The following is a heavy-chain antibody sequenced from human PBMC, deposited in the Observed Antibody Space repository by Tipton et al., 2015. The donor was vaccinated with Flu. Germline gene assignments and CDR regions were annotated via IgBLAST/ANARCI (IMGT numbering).Heavy chain of an antibody. J-gene: IGHJ5*02. Sequence: TLSLTCTVSGGSISSYYWSWIRQPAGKGLEWIGYIYYSGSTNHNPSLKSRVTISVDPSKNQFSLKLSSVTAADTAVYYCARGGGRWLQLTSWGQGTLVTVSS. CDR2: IYYSGST. CDR3: ARGGGRWLQLTS. D-gene: IGHD5-24*01. V-gene: IGHV4-59*12. CDR1: GGSISSYY.